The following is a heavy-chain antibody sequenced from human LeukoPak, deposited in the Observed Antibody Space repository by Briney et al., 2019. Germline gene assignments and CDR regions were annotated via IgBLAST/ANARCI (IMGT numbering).Heavy chain of an antibody. Sequence: PSATLSLTCTVSGGSISSYYWSWIRQPAGQGLEWIGRISASGSTDYNPSLKRRVTMSLDTSKIQVSLRLSAVTAADTAVYYGARDLAAAGTVCDYWGQGTLVTVSS. CDR3: ARDLAAAGTVCDY. J-gene: IGHJ4*02. CDR2: ISASGST. CDR1: GGSISSYY. D-gene: IGHD6-13*01. V-gene: IGHV4-4*07.